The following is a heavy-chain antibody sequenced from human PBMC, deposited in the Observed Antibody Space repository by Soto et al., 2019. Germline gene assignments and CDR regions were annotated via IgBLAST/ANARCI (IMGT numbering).Heavy chain of an antibody. CDR1: GFTFSSYA. V-gene: IGHV3-23*01. D-gene: IGHD6-6*01. CDR2: ISGSGGST. J-gene: IGHJ4*02. Sequence: HPGGSLRLSCAASGFTFSSYAMSWVRQAPGKGLEWVSAISGSGGSTYYADSVKGRFTISRDNSKNTLYLQMNSLRAEDTAVYYCAKVKIAARYFDYWGQGTLVTVSS. CDR3: AKVKIAARYFDY.